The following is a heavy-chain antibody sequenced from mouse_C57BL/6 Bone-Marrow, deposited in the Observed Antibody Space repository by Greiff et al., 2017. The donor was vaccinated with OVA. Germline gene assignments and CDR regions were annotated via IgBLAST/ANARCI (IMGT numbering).Heavy chain of an antibody. V-gene: IGHV1-85*01. D-gene: IGHD1-1*01. CDR2: IYPRDGST. CDR3: ARGHYYGSSYHG. J-gene: IGHJ2*01. Sequence: VQLQQSGPELVKPGASVKLSCKASGYTFTSYDINWVKQRPGQGLEWIGWIYPRDGSTTYNEKFKGKATLTVDTSSSTAYMELHSLTSEDSAVYFCARGHYYGSSYHGWGQGTTLTVSS. CDR1: GYTFTSYD.